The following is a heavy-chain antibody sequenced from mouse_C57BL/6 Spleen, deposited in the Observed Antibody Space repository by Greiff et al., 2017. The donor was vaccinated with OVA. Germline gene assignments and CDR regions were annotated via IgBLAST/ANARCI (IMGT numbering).Heavy chain of an antibody. V-gene: IGHV6-3*01. CDR3: TGENGYFFDY. J-gene: IGHJ2*01. D-gene: IGHD2-3*01. Sequence: EVKLMESGGGLVQPGGSMKLSCVASGFTFSNYWMNWVRQSPEKGLEWVAQIRLKSDNYATHYAESVKGRFTISRDDSKSSVYLQMNNLRAEDTGIYYCTGENGYFFDYWGQGTTLTVSS. CDR1: GFTFSNYW. CDR2: IRLKSDNYAT.